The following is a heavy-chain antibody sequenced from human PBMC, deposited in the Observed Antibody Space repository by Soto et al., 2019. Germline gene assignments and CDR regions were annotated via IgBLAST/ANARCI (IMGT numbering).Heavy chain of an antibody. J-gene: IGHJ3*02. CDR3: ARPEVGQQLGSWAFDI. V-gene: IGHV5-51*01. CDR2: IYAGDSDT. D-gene: IGHD6-13*01. Sequence: PGESLKISCKGSGYSFTSYWIGWVRQMPGKGLEWMGIIYAGDSDTRYSPSFQGQVTISADKSISTAYLQWSSLKASDTAMYYCARPEVGQQLGSWAFDIWGQGTMVT. CDR1: GYSFTSYW.